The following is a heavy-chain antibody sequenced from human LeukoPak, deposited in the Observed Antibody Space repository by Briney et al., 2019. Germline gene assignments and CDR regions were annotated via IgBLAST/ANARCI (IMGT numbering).Heavy chain of an antibody. CDR3: AKDRRGFGELYWFDP. Sequence: PGRSLRLSCAASGFTFSSYAMHWVRQAPGKGLEWVAVISYDGSNKYYADSVKGRFTISRDNSKNTLYLQMNSLRAEDTAVYYCAKDRRGFGELYWFDPWGQGTLVTVSS. D-gene: IGHD3-10*01. CDR2: ISYDGSNK. J-gene: IGHJ5*02. CDR1: GFTFSSYA. V-gene: IGHV3-30-3*01.